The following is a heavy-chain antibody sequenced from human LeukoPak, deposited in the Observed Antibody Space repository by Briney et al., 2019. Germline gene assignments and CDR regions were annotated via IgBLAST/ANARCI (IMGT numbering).Heavy chain of an antibody. Sequence: GASVKVSCKASGYTFTGYYMHWVRQAPGQGLEWMGRINPNSGGTNYAQKFQGRVTMTRDTSISTAYMELSRLRSDDTAVYYCARGPPIQLWLYDSSGYPPRDFDYWGQGTLVIVSS. D-gene: IGHD3-22*01. CDR2: INPNSGGT. J-gene: IGHJ4*02. V-gene: IGHV1-2*06. CDR3: ARGPPIQLWLYDSSGYPPRDFDY. CDR1: GYTFTGYY.